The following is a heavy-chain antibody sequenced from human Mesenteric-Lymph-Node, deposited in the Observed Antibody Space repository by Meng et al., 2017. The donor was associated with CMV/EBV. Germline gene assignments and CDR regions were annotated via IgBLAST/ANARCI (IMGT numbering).Heavy chain of an antibody. D-gene: IGHD3-16*02. CDR2: ISHSGKT. Sequence: SETLSLTCTVSGGSVSSGSSYWSWIRQPPGKGLEWIGEISHSGKTNYNPSLKSRVAISADTSKSQFSLRLTSVTAADTATYYCATGRDYDYVWGTSRPWYFDFWGQGTPVTVSS. CDR3: ATGRDYDYVWGTSRPWYFDF. J-gene: IGHJ4*02. V-gene: IGHV4-61*01. CDR1: GGSVSSGSSY.